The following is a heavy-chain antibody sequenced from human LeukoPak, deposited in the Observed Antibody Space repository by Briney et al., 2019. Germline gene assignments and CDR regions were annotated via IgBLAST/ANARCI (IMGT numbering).Heavy chain of an antibody. CDR3: AKDRFPLFWSGYRTFDY. J-gene: IGHJ4*02. Sequence: PGGSLRLSCAASGFTFSNYDMNWVRQAPGKGLEWISYISSSGTNIKYADSVKGRFTISRDNSKNTLYLQMNSLRAEDTAVYYCAKDRFPLFWSGYRTFDYWGQGTLVTVSS. CDR2: ISSSGTNI. CDR1: GFTFSNYD. D-gene: IGHD3-3*01. V-gene: IGHV3-48*03.